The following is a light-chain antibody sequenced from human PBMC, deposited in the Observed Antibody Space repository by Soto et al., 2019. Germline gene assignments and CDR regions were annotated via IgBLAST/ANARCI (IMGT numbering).Light chain of an antibody. CDR3: QQRNSWPPTFT. Sequence: EIVLTQSPATLSLSPGERATLSCRASQSVGSFLAWYQQKPGQAPRLLIYDTSITATGIPARFSGSGSGTDFTLTISSLEPEDFAVYYCQQRNSWPPTFTFGQGTKVDIK. V-gene: IGKV3-11*01. J-gene: IGKJ1*01. CDR1: QSVGSF. CDR2: DTS.